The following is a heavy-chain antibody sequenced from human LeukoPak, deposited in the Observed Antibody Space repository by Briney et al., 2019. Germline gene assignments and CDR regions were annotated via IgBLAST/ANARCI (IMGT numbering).Heavy chain of an antibody. J-gene: IGHJ6*03. D-gene: IGHD2-2*01. CDR3: ARVGKCSSTSCYYYYYYMDV. Sequence: PSETLSLTCTVSGGSISSSSYYWGWIRQPPGKGLEWIGSIYYSGSTYYNPSLKSRVTISVDTSKNQFSLKLSSVTAADTAVYYCARVGKCSSTSCYYYYYYMDVWGKGTTVTVSS. CDR2: IYYSGST. CDR1: GGSISSSSYY. V-gene: IGHV4-39*01.